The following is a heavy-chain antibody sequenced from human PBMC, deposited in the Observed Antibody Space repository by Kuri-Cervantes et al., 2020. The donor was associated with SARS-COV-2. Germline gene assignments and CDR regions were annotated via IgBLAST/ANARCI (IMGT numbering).Heavy chain of an antibody. CDR2: INHSGST. V-gene: IGHV4-34*01. J-gene: IGHJ2*01. CDR3: ARAELGLGWFFDL. D-gene: IGHD6-13*01. CDR1: GGSLSYYY. Sequence: GSLRLSCEVYGGSLSYYYWSWVRQPPGKGLEWIGEINHSGSTNYNPSLKSRVTISGDTSKNQFSLKLSSVTAADTAVYYCARAELGLGWFFDLGGRGTLVTVSS.